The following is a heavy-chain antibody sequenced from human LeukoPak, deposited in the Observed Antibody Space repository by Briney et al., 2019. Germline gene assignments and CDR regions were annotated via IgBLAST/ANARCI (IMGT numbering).Heavy chain of an antibody. D-gene: IGHD2-2*01. V-gene: IGHV3-49*04. Sequence: GGSLRLSCTASGFTFGDYAMSWVRQAPGKGMEWVGFIRSKAYGGTTEYAASVKGRFTISRDDSKSIAYLQMNSLKTEDTAVYYCTREDIVVVPAAHPRGYYMDVWGKGTTVTVSS. CDR2: IRSKAYGGTT. J-gene: IGHJ6*03. CDR3: TREDIVVVPAAHPRGYYMDV. CDR1: GFTFGDYA.